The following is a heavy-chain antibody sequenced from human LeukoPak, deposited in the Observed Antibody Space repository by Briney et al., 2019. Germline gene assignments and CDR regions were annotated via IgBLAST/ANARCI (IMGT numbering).Heavy chain of an antibody. Sequence: GGSLRLSCAASGFTFSSYWMSWVRQAPGKGLEWVANIKQDGSEKYYVDSVKGRFTISRDNAKNSLYLQMNSLRAEDTAVYYCARHPYYFWSGYPYYWGQGTLVTVSS. J-gene: IGHJ4*02. V-gene: IGHV3-7*01. CDR1: GFTFSSYW. CDR2: IKQDGSEK. CDR3: ARHPYYFWSGYPYY. D-gene: IGHD3-3*01.